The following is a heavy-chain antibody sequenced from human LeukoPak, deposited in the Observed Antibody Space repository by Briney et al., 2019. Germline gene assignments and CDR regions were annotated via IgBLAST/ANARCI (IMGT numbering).Heavy chain of an antibody. V-gene: IGHV4-30-4*01. CDR3: ARDTVTTGPDY. Sequence: SETLSLTCTVSGGSISSGDYYWSWIRQPPGKGLEWIGYIYHSGSTYYNPSLKSRVTISVDTSKNQFSLKLSSVTAADTAVYYCARDTVTTGPDYWGQGTLVTVSS. CDR1: GGSISSGDYY. J-gene: IGHJ4*02. D-gene: IGHD4-17*01. CDR2: IYHSGST.